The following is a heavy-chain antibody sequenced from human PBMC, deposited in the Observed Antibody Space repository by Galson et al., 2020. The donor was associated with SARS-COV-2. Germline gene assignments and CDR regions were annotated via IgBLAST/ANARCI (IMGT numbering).Heavy chain of an antibody. CDR2: ISSSGTSM. J-gene: IGHJ3*01. Sequence: GGSLRLFCAAFGFTLSTYEMNWVRQAPGKGLECISYISSSGTSMYYADSVKGRFTISRDNAKNLLYLQMNGLRVEDTAVYYCARDGAPFDVWGQGTMVTVSS. D-gene: IGHD3-16*01. CDR1: GFTLSTYE. CDR3: ARDGAPFDV. V-gene: IGHV3-48*03.